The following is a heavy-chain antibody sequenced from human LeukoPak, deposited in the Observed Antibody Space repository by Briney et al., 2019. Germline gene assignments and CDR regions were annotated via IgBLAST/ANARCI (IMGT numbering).Heavy chain of an antibody. CDR2: IWYDGSIK. Sequence: KPGGSLRLSCAASGFTFSSYGMHWVRQAPGKGLEGVAVIWYDGSIKYYGDSVRGRFTISRDNPKNTLFLQMNSLRAEDTAVYYCARDRCTNGVCYYDYWGQGTLVTVSS. J-gene: IGHJ4*02. V-gene: IGHV3-33*01. D-gene: IGHD2-8*01. CDR1: GFTFSSYG. CDR3: ARDRCTNGVCYYDY.